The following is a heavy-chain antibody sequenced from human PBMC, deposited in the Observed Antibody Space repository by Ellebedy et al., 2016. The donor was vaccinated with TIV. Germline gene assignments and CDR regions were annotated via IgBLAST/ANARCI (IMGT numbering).Heavy chain of an antibody. D-gene: IGHD6-19*01. CDR3: ARDWVGGWYLY. CDR2: IMQDGSEK. CDR1: GFTFSSYW. V-gene: IGHV3-7*03. Sequence: PGGSLRLSCAASGFTFSSYWMSWIRQAPGKGVEWVANIMQDGSEKYYVDSVKGRFTISRDNAKNSLYLQMNSLRAEDTAVYYCARDWVGGWYLYWGQGTLVTVSS. J-gene: IGHJ4*02.